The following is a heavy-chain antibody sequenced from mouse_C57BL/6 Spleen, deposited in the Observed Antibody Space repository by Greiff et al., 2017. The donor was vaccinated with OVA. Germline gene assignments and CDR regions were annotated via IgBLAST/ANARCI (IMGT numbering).Heavy chain of an antibody. Sequence: EVMLVESGGGLVQPGGSLKLSCAASGFTFSDYGMAWVRQAPRKGPEWVAFISNLAYSIYYADTVTGRFTISRENAKNTLYLEMSSLRSEDTAMYYCARHGGNSYYYAMDYWGQGTSVTVSS. V-gene: IGHV5-15*01. D-gene: IGHD2-1*01. J-gene: IGHJ4*01. CDR1: GFTFSDYG. CDR3: ARHGGNSYYYAMDY. CDR2: ISNLAYSI.